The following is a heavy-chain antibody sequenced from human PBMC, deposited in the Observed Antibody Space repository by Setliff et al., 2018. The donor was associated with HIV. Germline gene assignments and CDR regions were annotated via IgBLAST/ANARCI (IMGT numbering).Heavy chain of an antibody. V-gene: IGHV3-11*04. CDR3: ARDFTELASFDY. Sequence: PGGSLRLSCAASGFSFRDYYMNWIRQAPGKGLEWVSYISSHIGKNTNYAGSVKGRFTISRDNTNNLLYLQMNSLRAEDTAIYFCARDFTELASFDYWGQGTLVTVSS. D-gene: IGHD1-1*01. CDR2: ISSHIGKNT. J-gene: IGHJ4*02. CDR1: GFSFRDYY.